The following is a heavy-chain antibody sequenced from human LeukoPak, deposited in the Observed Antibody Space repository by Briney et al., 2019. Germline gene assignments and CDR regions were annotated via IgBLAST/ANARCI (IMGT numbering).Heavy chain of an antibody. D-gene: IGHD5-18*01. CDR1: GGSISSNSYY. J-gene: IGHJ4*02. Sequence: SETLSLTCIVSGGSISSNSYYWGWIRQPPGKGLEWIGSIYYSGSTYYNPSLKSRVTISVDTSKNQFSLKLRSVTAADTAVYYCASNNHRDGYSYGDFYFDYWGQGTLVTVSS. CDR3: ASNNHRDGYSYGDFYFDY. CDR2: IYYSGST. V-gene: IGHV4-39*07.